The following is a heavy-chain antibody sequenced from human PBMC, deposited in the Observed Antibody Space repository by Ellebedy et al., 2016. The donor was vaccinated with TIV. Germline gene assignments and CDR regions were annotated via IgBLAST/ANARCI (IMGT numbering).Heavy chain of an antibody. Sequence: ASVKVSXKASGYTFTSYYMHWVRQAPGQGLEWMGIINPSGGSTSYAQKFQGRVTMTRDTSTSTVYMELSSLRSEDTAVYYCASLAGYYNHYYGMDVWGQGTTVTVSS. V-gene: IGHV1-46*01. CDR1: GYTFTSYY. J-gene: IGHJ6*02. CDR2: INPSGGST. D-gene: IGHD3-9*01. CDR3: ASLAGYYNHYYGMDV.